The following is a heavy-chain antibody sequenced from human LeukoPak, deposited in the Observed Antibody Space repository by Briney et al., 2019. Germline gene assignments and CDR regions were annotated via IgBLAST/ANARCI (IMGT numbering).Heavy chain of an antibody. CDR1: GYTFTKYL. CDR3: ARPSYCVTDNCGYWLDP. Sequence: LAASVKVSCKTSGYTFTKYLIHWVRQAPGQGLEWMGTINPQGDITNYVQRFQGRITLTEDTSTSTVYMELSSLTSEDTAVYYCARPSYCVTDNCGYWLDPWGPGTLVTVSS. CDR2: INPQGDIT. V-gene: IGHV1-46*01. D-gene: IGHD2-21*01. J-gene: IGHJ5*02.